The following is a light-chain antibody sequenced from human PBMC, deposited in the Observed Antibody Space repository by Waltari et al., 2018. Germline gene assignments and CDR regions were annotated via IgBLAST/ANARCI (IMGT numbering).Light chain of an antibody. CDR2: QDS. CDR1: KLGDKY. Sequence: SYELTQPPSVSVSPGQTASITCSGDKLGDKYACWYQQKPGQSPVLVIYQDSKRPSGIPERFSGSNSGNTATLTISGTQAMDEADYYCQAWDSGTAGFGGGTKLTVL. J-gene: IGLJ2*01. V-gene: IGLV3-1*01. CDR3: QAWDSGTAG.